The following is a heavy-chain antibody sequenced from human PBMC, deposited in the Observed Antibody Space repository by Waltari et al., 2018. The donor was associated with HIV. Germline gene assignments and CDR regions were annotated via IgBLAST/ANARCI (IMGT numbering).Heavy chain of an antibody. CDR2: ISSSSSYI. CDR1: GFTFSSYS. Sequence: EVQLVESGGGLVKPGGSLRLSCAASGFTFSSYSMNWVRQAPGKGLEWVSSISSSSSYIYYAASVKGRFTISRDNAKNSLYLQMNSLRAEDTAVYYCARDEGHGALDYWGQGTLVTVSS. V-gene: IGHV3-21*01. J-gene: IGHJ4*02. CDR3: ARDEGHGALDY. D-gene: IGHD2-8*01.